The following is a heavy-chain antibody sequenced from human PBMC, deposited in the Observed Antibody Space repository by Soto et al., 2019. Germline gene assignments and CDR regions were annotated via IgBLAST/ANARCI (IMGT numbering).Heavy chain of an antibody. D-gene: IGHD6-6*01. CDR2: ISGSGGGT. V-gene: IGHV3-23*01. J-gene: IGHJ4*02. CDR1: GFTFSSYA. Sequence: GGSLRLSCAASGFTFSSYAMSWVRQAPGKGLEWVSAISGSGGGTYYADSVKGRFTISRDNSKNTLYLQMNSLRAEDTAVYYCAKEEYTVIAARRDTRPFDYWGQGTLVTVSS. CDR3: AKEEYTVIAARRDTRPFDY.